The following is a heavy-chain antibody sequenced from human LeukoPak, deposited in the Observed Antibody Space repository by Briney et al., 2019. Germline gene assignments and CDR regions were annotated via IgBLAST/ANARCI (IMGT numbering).Heavy chain of an antibody. D-gene: IGHD2-15*01. Sequence: GGSLRLSCVISGFNFGSHEMSWVRQAPGKGLEWVSYISGSGSPTHYADSVKGRFTVSRDNAKNSLYLQLNNLRSEDTAVYYCAREIIPTPDTFDIWGQGTVVTVSS. CDR3: AREIIPTPDTFDI. V-gene: IGHV3-48*03. CDR1: GFNFGSHE. J-gene: IGHJ3*02. CDR2: ISGSGSPT.